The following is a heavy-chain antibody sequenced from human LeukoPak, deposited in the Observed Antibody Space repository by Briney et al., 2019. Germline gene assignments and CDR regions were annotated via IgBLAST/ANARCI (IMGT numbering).Heavy chain of an antibody. J-gene: IGHJ4*02. CDR3: ARGIAAAGFDY. D-gene: IGHD6-13*01. V-gene: IGHV3-30*04. Sequence: SGGSLRLSCAASGFTFSSYAMHWVRQAPGKGLEWVAVISYDGSNKYYADSVKGRFTISRDNSKNTLYLQMNSLRAEDTAVYYCARGIAAAGFDYWGQGTLVTVSS. CDR2: ISYDGSNK. CDR1: GFTFSSYA.